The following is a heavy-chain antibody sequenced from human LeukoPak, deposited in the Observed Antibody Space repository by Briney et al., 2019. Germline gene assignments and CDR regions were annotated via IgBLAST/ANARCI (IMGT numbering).Heavy chain of an antibody. J-gene: IGHJ4*02. Sequence: PGGSLRLSCAASGFTFSSYAMSWVRQASGKGLEWVSAISGSGGSTYYADSVKGRFTISRDNSKNTLYLQMNSLRAEDTAVYYCAKDGYMITFGGVIVRDYYFDYWGQGTLVTVSS. D-gene: IGHD3-16*02. CDR1: GFTFSSYA. CDR3: AKDGYMITFGGVIVRDYYFDY. CDR2: ISGSGGST. V-gene: IGHV3-23*01.